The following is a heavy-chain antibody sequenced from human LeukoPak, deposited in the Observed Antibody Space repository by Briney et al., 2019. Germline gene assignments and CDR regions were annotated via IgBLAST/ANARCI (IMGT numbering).Heavy chain of an antibody. V-gene: IGHV4-59*01. Sequence: SETLSLTCTVSGDSISSYYWSWIRQPPGKGLEWIGYIYYSGSTNYNPSLKSRVTISVDTSKNQFSLKLSSVTAADTAVYYCARDYYDDAFDIWGQGTMVTVSS. CDR3: ARDYYDDAFDI. J-gene: IGHJ3*02. D-gene: IGHD3-22*01. CDR2: IYYSGST. CDR1: GDSISSYY.